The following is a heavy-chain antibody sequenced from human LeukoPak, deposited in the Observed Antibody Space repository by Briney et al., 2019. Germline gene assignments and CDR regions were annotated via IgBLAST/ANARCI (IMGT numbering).Heavy chain of an antibody. V-gene: IGHV3-30*07. Sequence: GGSLRLSCAASGFTFSNYAMHWVRQAQGKGLEWVALMSYDGSHQYYADSVKGRFTISRDNSNNTVFLQMNSLKTEDTAVYYCATDQGRRFGELILKPDSHYFDNWGQGSLVTVSS. CDR2: MSYDGSHQ. J-gene: IGHJ4*02. CDR3: ATDQGRRFGELILKPDSHYFDN. D-gene: IGHD3-10*01. CDR1: GFTFSNYA.